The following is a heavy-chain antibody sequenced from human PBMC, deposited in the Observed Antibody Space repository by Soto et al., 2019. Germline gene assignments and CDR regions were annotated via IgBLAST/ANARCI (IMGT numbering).Heavy chain of an antibody. CDR3: ASSPVTGIYYAMDV. V-gene: IGHV4-31*03. J-gene: IGHJ6*02. Sequence: PSETLSLTCTVSGGSISSGGYYWSWTRQHPGKGLEWIGNIYYTGSTHYDPSLKSRITISLDTSKDQISLKLSSVTAADTAVYYCASSPVTGIYYAMDVWGQGTTVTVSS. CDR2: IYYTGST. D-gene: IGHD6-19*01. CDR1: GGSISSGGYY.